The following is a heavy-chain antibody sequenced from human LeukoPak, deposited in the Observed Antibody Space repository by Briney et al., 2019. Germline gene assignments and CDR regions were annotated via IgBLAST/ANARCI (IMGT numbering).Heavy chain of an antibody. Sequence: GGSLRLSCSASGFTFSGHAMHWVRQAPGKGLEWVALISYDGSNKYYADFVKGRFTISRDSSKNTLYLQVNSLRAEDTAVYYCAKEGLGSSWYPNYFDYWGQGTLVTVSS. J-gene: IGHJ4*02. D-gene: IGHD6-13*01. CDR3: AKEGLGSSWYPNYFDY. CDR2: ISYDGSNK. V-gene: IGHV3-30*18. CDR1: GFTFSGHA.